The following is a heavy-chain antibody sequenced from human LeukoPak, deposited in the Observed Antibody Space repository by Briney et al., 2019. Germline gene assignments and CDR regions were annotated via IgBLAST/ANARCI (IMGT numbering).Heavy chain of an antibody. CDR3: ARASAVPAANNFDY. V-gene: IGHV3-21*01. CDR2: ISSSSSYI. J-gene: IGHJ4*02. CDR1: GFTFSSYS. Sequence: GGSLRLSCAASGFTFSSYSMNWVRQAPGKRLEWVSSISSSSSYIYYADSVKGRFTISRDNAKNSLYLQMNSLRAEYTAVYYCARASAVPAANNFDYWGQGTLVTVSS. D-gene: IGHD2-2*01.